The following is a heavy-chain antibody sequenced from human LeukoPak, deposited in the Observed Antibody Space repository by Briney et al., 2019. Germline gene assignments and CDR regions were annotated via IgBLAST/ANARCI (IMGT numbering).Heavy chain of an antibody. J-gene: IGHJ6*03. CDR2: ISGTSTYI. V-gene: IGHV3-21*01. CDR3: AKGPGYMDV. Sequence: GGSLRLSCNASDFNGFTFSSYTMNWVRQAPGKGLEWVSSISGTSTYIHYGRSVRGRFTISRDNAKNTLYLLMNGLTVEDMGIYYCAKGPGYMDVWGLGTTVTVSS. CDR1: DFNGFTFSSYT.